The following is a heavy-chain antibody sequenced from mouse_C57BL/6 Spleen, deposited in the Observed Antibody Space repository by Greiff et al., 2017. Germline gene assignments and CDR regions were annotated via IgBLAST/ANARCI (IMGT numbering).Heavy chain of an antibody. CDR1: GYTFTDYN. CDR3: WTANWDPWFGD. Sequence: VQLQQSGPELVKPGASVKMSCKASGYTFTDYNMDWVKQSHGKSLEWIGDINPNNGGTIYNQKFKGKATLTVDKSSSTAYMELRSLTSEDTAVYYYWTANWDPWFGDWGQGTLVTVSA. V-gene: IGHV1-18*01. CDR2: INPNNGGT. J-gene: IGHJ3*01. D-gene: IGHD4-1*01.